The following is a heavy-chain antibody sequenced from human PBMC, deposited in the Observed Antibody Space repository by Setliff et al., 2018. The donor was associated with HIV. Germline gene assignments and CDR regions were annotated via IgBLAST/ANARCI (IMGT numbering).Heavy chain of an antibody. J-gene: IGHJ4*02. CDR1: GFTLREVS. D-gene: IGHD5-12*01. Sequence: ASVKVSCKVSGFTLREVSIHWVRQAPGKGLEWMGYFDPEDGETVHAQKFQGRVTMTEDTSTDTAYMELSGLRSEDTAVYYCSLDVIGGWLRPMPDYWGPGTLVTVSS. CDR3: SLDVIGGWLRPMPDY. V-gene: IGHV1-24*01. CDR2: FDPEDGET.